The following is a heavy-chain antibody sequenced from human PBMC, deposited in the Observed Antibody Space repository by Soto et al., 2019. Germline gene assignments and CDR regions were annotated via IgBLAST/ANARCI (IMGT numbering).Heavy chain of an antibody. CDR3: AKEGNYYYDSSGYYSFDY. Sequence: GGSLRLSCAASGFTFSTYAMSWVRQAPGKGLEWVSTISDSGGSTYYADSVKGRFTISRDNSKNTLYLQMNSLRAEDTAVYYCAKEGNYYYDSSGYYSFDYWGQGTLVTVSS. CDR1: GFTFSTYA. CDR2: ISDSGGST. J-gene: IGHJ4*02. D-gene: IGHD3-22*01. V-gene: IGHV3-23*01.